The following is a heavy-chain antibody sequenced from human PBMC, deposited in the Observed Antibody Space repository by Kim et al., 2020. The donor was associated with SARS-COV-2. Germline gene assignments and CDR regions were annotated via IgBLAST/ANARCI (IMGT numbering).Heavy chain of an antibody. J-gene: IGHJ4*02. V-gene: IGHV3-33*01. CDR2: IWYDGSNK. CDR1: VFTFSSYG. CDR3: ARGIPHSDY. Sequence: GGSLRLSCAASVFTFSSYGMHWVRQAPGKGLEWVAVIWYDGSNKYYADSVMGRFTISRDNSKNTLYLQMNSLRAEDTAVYYCARGIPHSDYWGQGTLVTVSS. D-gene: IGHD2-21*01.